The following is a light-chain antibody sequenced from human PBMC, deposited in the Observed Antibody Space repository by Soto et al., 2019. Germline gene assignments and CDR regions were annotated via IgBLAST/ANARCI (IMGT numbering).Light chain of an antibody. V-gene: IGLV2-14*02. CDR1: KNNLGSYDL. CDR2: EGH. CDR3: SSYTTSTTVV. J-gene: IGLJ1*01. Sequence: QSVLTQPASVSGSPGQSITVSCTGTKNNLGSYDLVSWYQKYPDKAPKVMISEGHRRPSGVPDRFSGSTSVNSASLTISGLQPEDEADYYCSSYTTSTTVVFGTGTKVTVL.